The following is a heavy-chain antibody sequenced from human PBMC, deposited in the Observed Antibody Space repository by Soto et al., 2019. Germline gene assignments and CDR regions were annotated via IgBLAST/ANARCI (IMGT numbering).Heavy chain of an antibody. J-gene: IGHJ5*02. CDR2: INPNGGST. Sequence: ASVKVSCKAPADTFTSYYIHWVRQAPGHGLEWMGIINPNGGSTRFAQTFQGRITMTRDTSTSTVYMELRSLRSEDTAIYYCASEAGTTNPTFDPWGQGTRVTV. V-gene: IGHV1-46*01. CDR1: ADTFTSYY. D-gene: IGHD1-1*01. CDR3: ASEAGTTNPTFDP.